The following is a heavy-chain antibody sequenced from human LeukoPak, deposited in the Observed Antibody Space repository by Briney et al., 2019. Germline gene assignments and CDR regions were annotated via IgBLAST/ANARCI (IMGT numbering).Heavy chain of an antibody. D-gene: IGHD6-25*01. V-gene: IGHV3-23*01. CDR3: AKDAATLWMSYYGMDV. CDR2: ISGSGGST. CDR1: GFTFSSYA. Sequence: TGGSLRLSCAASGFTFSSYAMSWVRQAPGKGLEWVSAISGSGGSTYYADSVKGRFTISRDNSKNTLYLQMNSLRAEDTAVYYCAKDAATLWMSYYGMDVWGQGTTVTVSS. J-gene: IGHJ6*02.